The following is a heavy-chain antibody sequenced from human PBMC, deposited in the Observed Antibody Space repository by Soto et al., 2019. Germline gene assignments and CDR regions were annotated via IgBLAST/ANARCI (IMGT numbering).Heavy chain of an antibody. V-gene: IGHV3-74*01. CDR3: AKDQYYDSSGYYSKSFFDY. D-gene: IGHD3-22*01. CDR1: GFTFSSYW. J-gene: IGHJ4*02. CDR2: INSDGSST. Sequence: GGSLRLSCAASGFTFSSYWMHWVRQAPGKGLVWVSRINSDGSSTSYADSVKGRFTISRDNAKNTLYLQMNSLRAEDTAVYYCAKDQYYDSSGYYSKSFFDYWGQGTLVTVSS.